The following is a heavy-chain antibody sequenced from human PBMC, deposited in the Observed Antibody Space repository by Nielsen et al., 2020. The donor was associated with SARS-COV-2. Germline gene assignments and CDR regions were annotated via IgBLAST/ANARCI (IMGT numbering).Heavy chain of an antibody. V-gene: IGHV4-34*01. D-gene: IGHD3-10*01. CDR3: ARRSSGSYYNVWFDP. J-gene: IGHJ5*02. CDR1: GGSFSGYY. Sequence: SETLSLTCAVYGGSFSGYYWSWIRQPPGKGLEWIGEINHSGSTNYNPSLKSRVTISVDTSKNQFSLKLSSVTAADTAVYYCARRSSGSYYNVWFDPWGQGTLVTVSS. CDR2: INHSGST.